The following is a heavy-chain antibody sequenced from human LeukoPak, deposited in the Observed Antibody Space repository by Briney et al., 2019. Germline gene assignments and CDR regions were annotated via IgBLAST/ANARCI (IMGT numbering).Heavy chain of an antibody. CDR3: ARRIAGDGSHAFDI. CDR2: TRNSDNNM. D-gene: IGHD6-19*01. V-gene: IGHV3-11*01. CDR1: GFTFSDYN. Sequence: GGSLRLSCAASGFTFSDYNMGWMRPAPGKGLEWVSYTRNSDNNMFYADSVKDRFTISRDNAKYSVYLQMNSLRAEDTPVYYCARRIAGDGSHAFDIWGQGTMVTVSS. J-gene: IGHJ3*02.